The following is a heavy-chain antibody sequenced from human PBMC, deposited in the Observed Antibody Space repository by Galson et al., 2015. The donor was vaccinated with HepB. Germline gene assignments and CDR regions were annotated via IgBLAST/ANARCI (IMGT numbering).Heavy chain of an antibody. CDR1: GFTFSSYG. V-gene: IGHV3-33*08. D-gene: IGHD3-22*01. J-gene: IGHJ4*02. Sequence: SLRLSCAASGFTFSSYGMHWVRQAPGKGLEWVAVIWYDGSNKYYADSVKGRFTISRDNSKTTLYLQMNSLRAEDTAVYYCARERDYYDSSGYFDYWGQGTLVTVSS. CDR3: ARERDYYDSSGYFDY. CDR2: IWYDGSNK.